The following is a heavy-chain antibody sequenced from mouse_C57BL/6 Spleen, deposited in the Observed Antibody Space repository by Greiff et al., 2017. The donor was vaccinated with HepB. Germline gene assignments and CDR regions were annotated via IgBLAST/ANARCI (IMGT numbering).Heavy chain of an antibody. CDR2: ISYDGSN. V-gene: IGHV3-6*01. D-gene: IGHD2-2*01. Sequence: ESGPGLVKPSQSLSLTCSVTGYSITSGYYWNWIRQFPGNKLEWMGYISYDGSNNYNPSLKNRISITRDTSKNQFFLKLNSVTTEDTATYYCASYGYDDYAMDYWGQGTSVTVSS. CDR1: GYSITSGYY. J-gene: IGHJ4*01. CDR3: ASYGYDDYAMDY.